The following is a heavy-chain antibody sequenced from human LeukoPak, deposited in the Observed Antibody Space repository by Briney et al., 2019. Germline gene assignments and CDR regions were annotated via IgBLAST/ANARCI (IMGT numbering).Heavy chain of an antibody. D-gene: IGHD2-15*01. V-gene: IGHV3-48*01. J-gene: IGHJ4*02. CDR2: ISSSGSAI. Sequence: GGSLRLSCAASGFPLSSSSINWVRQARGKGLEWVSYISSSGSAIYYVDSVKGRFTVSRDNAKNSLFLQMNSPRAEDTAVYYCVRVKGSYFDYWGQGALVTVSS. CDR3: VRVKGSYFDY. CDR1: GFPLSSSS.